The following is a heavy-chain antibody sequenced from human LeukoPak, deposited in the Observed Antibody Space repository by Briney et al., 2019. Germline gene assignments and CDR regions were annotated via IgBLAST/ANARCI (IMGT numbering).Heavy chain of an antibody. CDR3: AKGLSNYYYYGMDV. Sequence: GGSQRLSCAASGFTFSSYAMSWVRQAPGKGLEWVSAISGSGGSTYYADSVKGRFTISRDNSKNTLYLQMNSLRAEDTAVYYCAKGLSNYYYYGMDVWGQGTTVTVSS. CDR1: GFTFSSYA. J-gene: IGHJ6*02. D-gene: IGHD4-11*01. V-gene: IGHV3-23*01. CDR2: ISGSGGST.